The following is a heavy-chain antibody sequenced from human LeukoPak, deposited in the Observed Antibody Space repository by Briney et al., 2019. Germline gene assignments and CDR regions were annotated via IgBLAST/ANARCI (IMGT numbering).Heavy chain of an antibody. D-gene: IGHD3-10*01. CDR3: AGRFGELSPFDY. V-gene: IGHV4-59*01. CDR2: IYYSGST. CDR1: GDSMNEYY. Sequence: SETLSLTCTVSGDSMNEYYWSWIRQPPGKGLEWIGYIYYSGSTNYNPSLKSRVTISVDTSKNQFSLKLSSVTAADTAVYYCAGRFGELSPFDYWGQGTLVTVSS. J-gene: IGHJ4*02.